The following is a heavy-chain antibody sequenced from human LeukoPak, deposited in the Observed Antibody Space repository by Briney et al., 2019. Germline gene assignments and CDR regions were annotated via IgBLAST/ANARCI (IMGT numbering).Heavy chain of an antibody. CDR2: IYYSGST. D-gene: IGHD3-22*01. Sequence: SETLSLTCTVSGGSISSGDYYWGWIRQPPGKGLEWIGYIYYSGSTYYNPSLKSRVTISVDTSKNQFSLKLSSVTAADTAVYYCAREMSYYDSSGYSSKIFDYWGQGTLVTVSS. CDR1: GGSISSGDYY. V-gene: IGHV4-30-4*01. J-gene: IGHJ4*02. CDR3: AREMSYYDSSGYSSKIFDY.